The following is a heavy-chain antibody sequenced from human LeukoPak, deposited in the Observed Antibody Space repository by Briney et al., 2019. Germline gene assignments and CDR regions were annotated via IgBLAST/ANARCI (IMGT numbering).Heavy chain of an antibody. V-gene: IGHV3-30*12. CDR2: VSYDGSNK. Sequence: PGGSLRLSCAASGFTFSNYGMHWVRQAPGKGLEWVAVVSYDGSNKYYADSVKGRFTISRDNAKNSLYLQMNSLRAEDTAVYYCAREYSSGWYGRKSVYYFDYWGQGTLVTVSS. D-gene: IGHD6-19*01. CDR1: GFTFSNYG. J-gene: IGHJ4*02. CDR3: AREYSSGWYGRKSVYYFDY.